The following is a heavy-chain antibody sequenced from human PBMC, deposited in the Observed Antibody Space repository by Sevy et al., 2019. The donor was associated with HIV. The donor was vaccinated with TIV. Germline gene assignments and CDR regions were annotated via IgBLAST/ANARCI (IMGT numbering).Heavy chain of an antibody. Sequence: ASVKVSCKAFGGTFSSYAISWVRQAPGQGLEWMGGIIPIFGRANYAQKFQGRVTITADESTSTAYMELSSLRSEDTAVYYCARGAVDIVVVPAAIRYYYYGMDVWGQGTTVTVSS. V-gene: IGHV1-69*13. CDR1: GGTFSSYA. J-gene: IGHJ6*02. CDR2: IIPIFGRA. D-gene: IGHD2-2*03. CDR3: ARGAVDIVVVPAAIRYYYYGMDV.